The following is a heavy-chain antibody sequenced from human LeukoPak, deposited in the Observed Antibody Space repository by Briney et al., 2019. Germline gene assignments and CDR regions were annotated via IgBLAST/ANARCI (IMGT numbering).Heavy chain of an antibody. V-gene: IGHV4-59*11. J-gene: IGHJ4*02. CDR1: GGSLSSHF. CDR3: ARLSSDCSPASCYLPY. CDR2: IYYTGTT. Sequence: PSEKLSRTCTGSGGSLSSHFWSWLRQPPGKGLELMGHIYYTGTTYYNPSLNSRVTISLDPSRNQFSLRLPSAPAADTALYYSARLSSDCSPASCYLPYWSQGTLVTVSS. D-gene: IGHD2-2*01.